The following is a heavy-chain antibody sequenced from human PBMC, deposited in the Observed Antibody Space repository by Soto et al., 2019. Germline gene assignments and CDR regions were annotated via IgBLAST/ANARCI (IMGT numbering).Heavy chain of an antibody. CDR3: ARMCYDFSSGHYGGGMDV. CDR1: GGSFRAYY. D-gene: IGHD3-3*01. J-gene: IGHJ6*02. CDR2: INHSGNT. V-gene: IGHV4-34*01. Sequence: QVQLQQWGAGLLKPSETLSLTCAVYGGSFRAYYWSWIRQPPGKGLEWIGEINHSGNTNYNASLKSRVTIPVDTSKNQFSLKLSSVTAADTAVYYCARMCYDFSSGHYGGGMDVWGQGTTVTVSS.